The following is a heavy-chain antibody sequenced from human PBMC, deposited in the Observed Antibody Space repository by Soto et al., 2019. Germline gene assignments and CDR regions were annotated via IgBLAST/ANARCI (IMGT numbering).Heavy chain of an antibody. J-gene: IGHJ3*02. D-gene: IGHD2-15*01. Sequence: ASVKVSCKASAYTFTSYGISWVRQAPGQGLEWMGWISAYNGNTNYAQKVQGRVTMTTDTSTSTAYMELRSLRSDDTAVYYCARGKDIVVVGAFDIWGQGTMVTVSS. CDR3: ARGKDIVVVGAFDI. V-gene: IGHV1-18*01. CDR1: AYTFTSYG. CDR2: ISAYNGNT.